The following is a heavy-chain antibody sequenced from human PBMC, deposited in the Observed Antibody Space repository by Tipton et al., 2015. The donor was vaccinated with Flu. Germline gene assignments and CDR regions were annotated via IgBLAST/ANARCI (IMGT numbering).Heavy chain of an antibody. CDR3: ARDRGFSNWFDP. Sequence: TLSLTCTVSGDSISSVEFYWSWLRQHPGKGLEWIGHIYSSGNTFYNSSLKSRVTISVGTSKNQSSLRLRSVTAADTAVYYCARDRGFSNWFDPWGQGTLVTVSS. J-gene: IGHJ5*02. CDR1: GDSISSVEFY. V-gene: IGHV4-31*03. D-gene: IGHD3-10*01. CDR2: IYSSGNT.